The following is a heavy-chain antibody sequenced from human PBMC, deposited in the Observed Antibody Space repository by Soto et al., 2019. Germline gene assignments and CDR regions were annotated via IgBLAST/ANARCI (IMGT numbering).Heavy chain of an antibody. CDR3: AREGFEYCSSTSCYDYYYYGMDV. V-gene: IGHV3-33*01. Sequence: PWGSLLVACASSVFTFSIYGMHWVRQAPGKGLARAPPICYDGSNKYYADSVKGRFTISRDNSKNTLYLQMNSLRAEDTAVYYCAREGFEYCSSTSCYDYYYYGMDVWGQGTTVTVSS. D-gene: IGHD2-2*01. J-gene: IGHJ6*02. CDR2: ICYDGSNK. CDR1: VFTFSIYG.